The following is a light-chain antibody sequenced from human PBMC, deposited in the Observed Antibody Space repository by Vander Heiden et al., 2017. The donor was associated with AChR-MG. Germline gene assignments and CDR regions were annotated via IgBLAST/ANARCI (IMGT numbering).Light chain of an antibody. CDR3: QQYGSSPGT. J-gene: IGKJ1*01. CDR1: QSVSSSY. V-gene: IGKV3-20*01. CDR2: GAS. Sequence: EIVLTQSTGTLSLSPGERATLSCRASQSVSSSYLAWYQQKPGQAPRLLIYGASSRATGIPDRFSGSGSGTDFTLTISRLEPDNFAVYYCQQYGSSPGTFGQGTKVEIK.